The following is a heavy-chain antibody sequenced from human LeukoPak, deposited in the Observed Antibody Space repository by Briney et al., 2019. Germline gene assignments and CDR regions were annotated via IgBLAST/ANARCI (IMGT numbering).Heavy chain of an antibody. CDR2: ISGSGGST. D-gene: IGHD5-12*01. CDR1: GGSFSGYY. CDR3: AKTYGGYYFDY. J-gene: IGHJ4*02. Sequence: PSETLSLTCAVYGGSFSGYYWSWVRQAPGKGLEWVSAISGSGGSTYYADSVKGRFTISRDNSKNTLYLQMNSLRAEDTAVYYCAKTYGGYYFDYWGQGTLVTVSS. V-gene: IGHV3-23*01.